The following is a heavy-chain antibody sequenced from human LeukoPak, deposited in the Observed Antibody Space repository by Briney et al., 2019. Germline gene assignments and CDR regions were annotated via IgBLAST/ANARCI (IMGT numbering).Heavy chain of an antibody. CDR3: ARLYCSGGSCYLDY. V-gene: IGHV4-39*01. CDR1: GGSISSSSYY. J-gene: IGHJ4*02. D-gene: IGHD2-15*01. Sequence: SETQSLTCTVSGGSISSSSYYWGWIRQPPGKGLEWIGSIYYSGSTYYNPSPKSRVTISVDTSKNQFSLKLSSVTAADTAVYYCARLYCSGGSCYLDYWGQGTLVTVSS. CDR2: IYYSGST.